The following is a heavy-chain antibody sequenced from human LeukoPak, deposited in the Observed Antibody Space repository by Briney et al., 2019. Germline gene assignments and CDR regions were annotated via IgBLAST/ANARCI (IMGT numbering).Heavy chain of an antibody. CDR2: ISAYRGNT. J-gene: IGHJ4*02. V-gene: IGHV1-18*01. D-gene: IGHD6-13*01. CDR3: ARALSSPPGPDLDY. CDR1: GYTFTSYG. Sequence: GATVKVSCRASGYTFTSYGISWVPQAPGKGLEWMGGISAYRGNTHYAQKLEGRLTMTTDTYTHTAYMELRSLRSDDTAVYYCARALSSPPGPDLDYWGKGNLVTVSS.